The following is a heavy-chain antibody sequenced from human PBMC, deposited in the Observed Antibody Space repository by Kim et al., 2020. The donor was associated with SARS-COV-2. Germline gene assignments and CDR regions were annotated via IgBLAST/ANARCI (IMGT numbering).Heavy chain of an antibody. Sequence: ASVKVSCKTSGYTFASYGISWVRQAPGQGLEWMGWISPYKDKPNYAQKFQGRVTVTTDTSTSTAYMELRSLRSDDTAIYYCARDSLSSMAWFEPWGQGTLVTVSS. CDR1: GYTFASYG. V-gene: IGHV1-18*04. D-gene: IGHD2-8*01. CDR3: ARDSLSSMAWFEP. J-gene: IGHJ5*02. CDR2: ISPYKDKP.